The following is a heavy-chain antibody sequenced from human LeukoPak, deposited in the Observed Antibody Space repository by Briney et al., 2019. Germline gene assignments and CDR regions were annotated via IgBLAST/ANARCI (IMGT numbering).Heavy chain of an antibody. V-gene: IGHV1-18*01. CDR1: GYTFVNYA. D-gene: IGHD1-26*01. CDR3: AREEHGSSGSLSLWY. Sequence: GASVKVSCKASGYTFVNYAISWVRQAPGQGLEWMGWISPYNGNTNYAQKLQGRVTMTTDTSTSTAYMEVRSLRSDDTAVYYCAREEHGSSGSLSLWYWGQGTLVTVSS. J-gene: IGHJ4*02. CDR2: ISPYNGNT.